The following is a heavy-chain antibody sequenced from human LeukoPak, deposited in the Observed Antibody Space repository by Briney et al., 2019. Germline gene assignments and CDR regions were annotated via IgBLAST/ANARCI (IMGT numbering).Heavy chain of an antibody. D-gene: IGHD2-21*02. Sequence: GKSLRLSCAASGFTFRNYGMHWVRQAPGKGLQWVAVIWSDGSNKYYGDSVKGRFTISRDDSKNTLYLQMNGLRAEDTAVYYCARDIVVVTAPGDLWGQGTLVTVSS. CDR1: GFTFRNYG. CDR3: ARDIVVVTAPGDL. CDR2: IWSDGSNK. V-gene: IGHV3-33*01. J-gene: IGHJ5*02.